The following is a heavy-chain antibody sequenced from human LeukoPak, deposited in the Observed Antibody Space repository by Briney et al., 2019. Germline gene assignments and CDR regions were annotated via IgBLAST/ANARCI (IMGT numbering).Heavy chain of an antibody. J-gene: IGHJ6*04. Sequence: PSETLSLTCTVAGGSISSYYGSWGRQPPGKGGGWGGYIYYSGRTNYNTSLKRRVTISVDTSKNQFSLKLSSVTAADTAVYYCARVDTAMVGGYYYYGMDVWGKGTTVTVSS. D-gene: IGHD5-18*01. CDR3: ARVDTAMVGGYYYYGMDV. CDR2: IYYSGRT. V-gene: IGHV4-59*01. CDR1: GGSISSYY.